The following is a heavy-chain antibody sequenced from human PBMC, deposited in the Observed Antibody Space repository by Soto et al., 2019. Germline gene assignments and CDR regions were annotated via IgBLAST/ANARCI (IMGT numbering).Heavy chain of an antibody. CDR3: TTDSPITSIIVRFDY. Sequence: GGSLRLSCAASGFTFSNAWINWVRQAPGKGLEWVGRVKSKNDGGTTDFAAPVKGRFAISRDDSKNMVYLEMNSLQTEEKTINYCTTDSPITSIIVRFDYWGHGTLVTVSS. V-gene: IGHV3-15*07. CDR1: GFTFSNAW. D-gene: IGHD3-22*01. CDR2: VKSKNDGGTT. J-gene: IGHJ4*01.